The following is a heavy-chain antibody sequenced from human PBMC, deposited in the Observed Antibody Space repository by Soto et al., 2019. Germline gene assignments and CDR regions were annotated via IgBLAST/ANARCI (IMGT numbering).Heavy chain of an antibody. D-gene: IGHD1-7*01. CDR1: GGSFTSNHW. V-gene: IGHV4-4*02. CDR2: IYRTGST. Sequence: XETLSPPCAVSGGSFTSNHWWTWVRQPPGQGLEWIGEIYRTGSTNYNPSLKSRATISLDKSENQFSLKVTSLTAADTAVYYCERRDPGTSVDYWGQGTLVTVSS. CDR3: ERRDPGTSVDY. J-gene: IGHJ4*02.